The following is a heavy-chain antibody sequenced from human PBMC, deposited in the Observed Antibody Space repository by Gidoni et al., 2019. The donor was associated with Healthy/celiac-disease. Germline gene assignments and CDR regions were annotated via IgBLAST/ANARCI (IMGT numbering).Heavy chain of an antibody. D-gene: IGHD3-22*01. V-gene: IGHV3-74*01. CDR2: INSDGSST. CDR3: ARVLVDYYDSSGYGVDY. Sequence: EVQLVESGGGLVQPGGSLRLSCAASGFTFSSYWMHWVRQAPGKGLVWVSRINSDGSSTSYADSVKGRFTISRDNAKNTLYLQMNSLRAEDTAVYYCARVLVDYYDSSGYGVDYWGQGTLVTVSS. J-gene: IGHJ4*02. CDR1: GFTFSSYW.